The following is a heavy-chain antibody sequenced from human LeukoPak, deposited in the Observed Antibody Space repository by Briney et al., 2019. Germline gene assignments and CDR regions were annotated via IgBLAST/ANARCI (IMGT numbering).Heavy chain of an antibody. CDR3: AREASGSYFAY. CDR2: ISSSSSYI. Sequence: GGSLRLSCAASGFTFSSYSMNWVRQAPGKGLEWVSSISSSSSYIYYADSVKGRFTISRDNSKNTLYLQMNSLRAEDTAVYYCAREASGSYFAYWGQGTLVTVSS. D-gene: IGHD1-26*01. J-gene: IGHJ4*02. V-gene: IGHV3-21*01. CDR1: GFTFSSYS.